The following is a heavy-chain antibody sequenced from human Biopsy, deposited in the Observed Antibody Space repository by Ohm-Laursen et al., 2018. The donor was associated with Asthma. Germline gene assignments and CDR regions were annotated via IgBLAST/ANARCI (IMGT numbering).Heavy chain of an antibody. Sequence: SSVKVSCKSLGGTFNTYVIGWARQAPGHGLEWMGGINSVFGTTTYPQKFQDRVTITADGSTSTVYMELSSLRSEDTAVYYCARKAGSCISRTCYSLDFWGQGTLVTVSS. CDR1: GGTFNTYV. D-gene: IGHD2-2*01. V-gene: IGHV1-69*01. J-gene: IGHJ4*02. CDR3: ARKAGSCISRTCYSLDF. CDR2: INSVFGTT.